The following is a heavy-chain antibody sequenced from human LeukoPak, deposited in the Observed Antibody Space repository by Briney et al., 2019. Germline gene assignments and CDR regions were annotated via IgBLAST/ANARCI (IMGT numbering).Heavy chain of an antibody. D-gene: IGHD5-12*01. CDR2: ISGGSSFT. V-gene: IGHV3-21*01. CDR3: ARDSSGYDWFDY. J-gene: IGHJ4*02. CDR1: GFSFSSFS. Sequence: GGSLRLSCAASGFSFSSFSMNWVRQAPGKGLEWVSYISGGSSFTYYVDSVKGRFTISRDNAKNSLYLQMNSLRAEDTAVYYCARDSSGYDWFDYWGQGTLVTVSS.